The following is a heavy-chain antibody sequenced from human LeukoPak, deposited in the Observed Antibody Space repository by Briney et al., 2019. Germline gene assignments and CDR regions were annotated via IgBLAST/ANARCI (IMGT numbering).Heavy chain of an antibody. CDR3: ARDVYGGYNWFDP. Sequence: SVKVSCKASGYTFTSYDINWVRQAPGQGLEWMGGIIPIFGTANYAQKFQGRVTITADESTSTAYMELSSLRSEDTAVYYCARDVYGGYNWFDPWGQGTLVTVSS. D-gene: IGHD3-10*01. CDR2: IIPIFGTA. CDR1: GYTFTSYD. J-gene: IGHJ5*02. V-gene: IGHV1-69*13.